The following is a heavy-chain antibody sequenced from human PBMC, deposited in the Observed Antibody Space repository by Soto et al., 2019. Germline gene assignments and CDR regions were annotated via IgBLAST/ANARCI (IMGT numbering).Heavy chain of an antibody. V-gene: IGHV1-24*01. Sequence: ASVKVSCKVSGYTLTELSMHWVRQAPGKGLEWMGGFDPEDGETIYAQKFQGRVTMTEDTSTDTAYMELSSLRSEDTAVYYCATDVQLERRGYYYYGMDVWGQGTMVTVSS. CDR3: ATDVQLERRGYYYYGMDV. CDR1: GYTLTELS. D-gene: IGHD1-1*01. CDR2: FDPEDGET. J-gene: IGHJ6*02.